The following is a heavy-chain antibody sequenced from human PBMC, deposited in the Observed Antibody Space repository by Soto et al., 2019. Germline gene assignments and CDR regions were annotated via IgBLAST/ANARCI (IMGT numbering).Heavy chain of an antibody. CDR2: IYYSGST. CDR3: ARKGWPDVFDI. J-gene: IGHJ3*02. V-gene: IGHV4-30-4*01. CDR1: GGSISSGDYY. Sequence: QVQLQESGPGLVKPSQTLSLTCTVSGGSISSGDYYWSWIRQPPGKGLEWIGYIYYSGSTYYKSSLKSRVIISIATSKNQCSLKLSSVTAADTAVYYCARKGWPDVFDIWGQGAMVTVSS.